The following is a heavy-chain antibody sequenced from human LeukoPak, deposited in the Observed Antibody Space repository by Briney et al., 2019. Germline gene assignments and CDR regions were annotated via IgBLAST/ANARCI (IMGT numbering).Heavy chain of an antibody. Sequence: DSVKVSCKASGYTFTGSGWYLYWLRQAPGQGLECVGWIHPNNGATPYAQKFQGRVAMTTDTSISTAYMELSRLRPDDTAMYYCARDGPAQMVDFDYWGQGTLVTVSS. J-gene: IGHJ4*02. CDR2: IHPNNGAT. V-gene: IGHV1-2*02. D-gene: IGHD3-10*01. CDR1: GYTFTGSGWY. CDR3: ARDGPAQMVDFDY.